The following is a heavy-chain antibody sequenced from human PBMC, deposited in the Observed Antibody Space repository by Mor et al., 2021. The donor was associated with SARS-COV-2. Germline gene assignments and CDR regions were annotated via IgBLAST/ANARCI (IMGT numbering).Heavy chain of an antibody. D-gene: IGHD3-10*01. CDR3: ARRAWGGYFDY. V-gene: IGHV3-72*01. J-gene: IGHJ4*02. CDR2: TRNKANSYTT. Sequence: YMDWVRQAPGKGLEWVGRTRNKANSYTTEYAASVKGRFTISRDDSKNSLYLQMNSLKTEDTAVYYCARRAWGGYFDYWGQG. CDR1: Y.